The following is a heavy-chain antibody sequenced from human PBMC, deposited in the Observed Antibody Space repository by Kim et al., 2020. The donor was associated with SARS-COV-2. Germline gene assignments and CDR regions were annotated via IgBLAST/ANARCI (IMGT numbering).Heavy chain of an antibody. CDR2: INHSGST. D-gene: IGHD6-13*01. CDR1: GGSFSGYY. V-gene: IGHV4-34*01. Sequence: SETLSLTCAVYGGSFSGYYWSWIRQPPGKGLEWIGEINHSGSTNYNPSLKSRVTISVDTSKNQFSLKLSSVTAADMAVYYCARTIAAALFWGQGTLVTFSS. CDR3: ARTIAAALF. J-gene: IGHJ4*02.